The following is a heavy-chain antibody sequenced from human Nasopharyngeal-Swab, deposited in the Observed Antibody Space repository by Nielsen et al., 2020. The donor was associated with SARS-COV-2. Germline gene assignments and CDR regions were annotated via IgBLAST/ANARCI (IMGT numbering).Heavy chain of an antibody. CDR1: GYIFTHYA. V-gene: IGHV7-4-1*02. D-gene: IGHD6-19*01. J-gene: IGHJ4*02. CDR2: INTNTGNP. Sequence: ASVKVSCKASGYIFTHYAMNWVRRAPGQGLEWLGWINTNTGNPTYAQGSTGRFVFSLDTSVSTAYLQISSLKAEDTAVYYCARDYASGWSHFGHWGQGSLVTVSS. CDR3: ARDYASGWSHFGH.